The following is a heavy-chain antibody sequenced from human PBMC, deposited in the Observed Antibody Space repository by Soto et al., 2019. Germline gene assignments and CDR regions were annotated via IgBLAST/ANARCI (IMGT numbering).Heavy chain of an antibody. CDR3: ATDPRYSSSWHYGMDV. J-gene: IGHJ6*02. D-gene: IGHD6-13*01. Sequence: ETLCLTCSVSGVSIRIYYWSWIRQPPGKGLEWIGYIYYSGSTNYNPSLKSRVTISVDTSKNQFSLKLSSVTAADTAVYYCATDPRYSSSWHYGMDVWGQGTTVTVSS. CDR2: IYYSGST. CDR1: GVSIRIYY. V-gene: IGHV4-59*01.